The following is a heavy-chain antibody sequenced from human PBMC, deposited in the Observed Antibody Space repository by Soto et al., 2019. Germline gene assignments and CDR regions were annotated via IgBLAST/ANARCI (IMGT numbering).Heavy chain of an antibody. CDR3: ARDLRFGGFYGMDV. Sequence: QVQLQESGPGLVKPSQTLSLTCTVSGGSISSGGYYWSWFRQHPGKGLEWIGYVYYIGSIYYNPSVKSRGTISVDTSKNQFSLKLSSVTAADTAVYYCARDLRFGGFYGMDVWGQGTTVTVSS. V-gene: IGHV4-31*03. J-gene: IGHJ6*02. D-gene: IGHD3-16*01. CDR2: VYYIGSI. CDR1: GGSISSGGYY.